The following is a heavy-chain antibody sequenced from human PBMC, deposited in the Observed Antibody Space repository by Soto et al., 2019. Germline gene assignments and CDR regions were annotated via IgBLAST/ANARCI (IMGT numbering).Heavy chain of an antibody. CDR2: INPNSGGT. CDR3: ARDLKDYSYYYGMEV. V-gene: IGHV1-2*04. CDR1: GYTFTGYY. Sequence: ASVKISCKASGYTFTGYYMHWVRQAPGQGLEWMGWINPNSGGTNYAQKFQGWVTMTRDTSISTAYMELSRLRSDDTAVYYCARDLKDYSYYYGMEVWGQGTTVPIS. D-gene: IGHD4-4*01. J-gene: IGHJ6*02.